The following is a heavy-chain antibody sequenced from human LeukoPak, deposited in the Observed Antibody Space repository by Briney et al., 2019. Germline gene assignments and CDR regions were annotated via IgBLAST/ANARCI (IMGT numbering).Heavy chain of an antibody. CDR2: IYPGDSDT. D-gene: IGHD3-22*01. Sequence: GESLKISCKGSGYSFTSYWIGWVRQMPGKGLEWMGIIYPGDSDTRYSPSFQGQVTISADKSISTAYLQWSSLKASDTAMYYCARTLYDSSGYITDAFDIWGQGTMVTVSS. CDR3: ARTLYDSSGYITDAFDI. J-gene: IGHJ3*02. CDR1: GYSFTSYW. V-gene: IGHV5-51*01.